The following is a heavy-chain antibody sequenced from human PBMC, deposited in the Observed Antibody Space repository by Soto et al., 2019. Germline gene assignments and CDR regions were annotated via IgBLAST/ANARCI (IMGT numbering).Heavy chain of an antibody. J-gene: IGHJ4*02. Sequence: ASVKLSCKASGYTFTSYGISWVRQAPGQGLEWMGWISAYNGNTNYAQKLQGRVTMTTDTSTSTAYMELRSLRSDDTAVYYCASTLIYYDFWSGYYSYWGQGTLVTVSS. CDR3: ASTLIYYDFWSGYYSY. V-gene: IGHV1-18*01. CDR2: ISAYNGNT. D-gene: IGHD3-3*01. CDR1: GYTFTSYG.